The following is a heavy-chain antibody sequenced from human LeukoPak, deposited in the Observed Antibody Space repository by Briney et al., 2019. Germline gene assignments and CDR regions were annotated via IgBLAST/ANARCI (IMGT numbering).Heavy chain of an antibody. CDR1: GGTFSSYA. Sequence: ASVKVSCKASGGTFSSYAISWVRQAPGQGLEWMGGIIPIFGTANYAQKFQGRVTMTRDTSTSTVYMELSSLRSEDTAVYYCARDISGWYQYDYWGQGTLVTVSS. J-gene: IGHJ4*02. CDR3: ARDISGWYQYDY. CDR2: IIPIFGTA. D-gene: IGHD6-19*01. V-gene: IGHV1-69*05.